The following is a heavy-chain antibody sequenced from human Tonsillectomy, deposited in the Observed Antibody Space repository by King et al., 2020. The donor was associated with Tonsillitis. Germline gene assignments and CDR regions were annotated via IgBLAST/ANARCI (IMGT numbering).Heavy chain of an antibody. CDR1: GFSFSNSG. J-gene: IGHJ4*02. Sequence: QLVQSGGDVVQPGGSLRLSCAASGFSFSNSGMHWVRQAPGKGLEWVAFIRSDGSNQYYADFVKGRFTISKDNSKNTLNLQMNSLKTEDTAVYYCTKDMIGWYGGGYLEYSGQGTLVTVSS. CDR3: TKDMIGWYGGGYLEY. CDR2: IRSDGSNQ. V-gene: IGHV3-30*02. D-gene: IGHD6-19*01.